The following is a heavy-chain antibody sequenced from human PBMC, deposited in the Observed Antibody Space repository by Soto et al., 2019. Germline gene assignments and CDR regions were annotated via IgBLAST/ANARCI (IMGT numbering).Heavy chain of an antibody. CDR2: IPQDGVDG. J-gene: IGHJ6*02. D-gene: IGHD2-21*02. CDR3: ARDHLILPAHDFFYGSDV. CDR1: GFTCSMYS. Sequence: PGGSLRLSCEVSGFTCSMYSISWVRQSPGKGLEWVAKIPQDGVDGHYADSVEGRCTISRDNGKNSLYLQLNNLRAEDAAVYYCARDHLILPAHDFFYGSDVWGRGATVTVSS. V-gene: IGHV3-7*03.